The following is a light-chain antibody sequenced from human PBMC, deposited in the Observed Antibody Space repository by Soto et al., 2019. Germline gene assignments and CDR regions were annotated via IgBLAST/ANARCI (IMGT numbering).Light chain of an antibody. J-gene: IGKJ4*01. CDR1: QNLYNN. V-gene: IGKV3-15*01. Sequence: EIVLTQSPGTLSLSPGERATLSCRASQNLYNNLAWYQQKLGQAPRLLIYGASARATDIPARFSGSGSGTEFTLTISGLQSEDFAIYYCQQYSDWPLTFGGGTKVEIK. CDR3: QQYSDWPLT. CDR2: GAS.